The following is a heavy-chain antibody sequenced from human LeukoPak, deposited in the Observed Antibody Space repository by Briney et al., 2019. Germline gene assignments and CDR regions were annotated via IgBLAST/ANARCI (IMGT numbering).Heavy chain of an antibody. J-gene: IGHJ2*01. CDR1: GASISTHY. Sequence: KSSETLSLTCTVSGASISTHYWTWIRQPPGKELEWIGYIYYSGSTNYNPSLKSRVTITVDTSRNQLSLKLSSVTAADTAVYYCATKTFAGNPPRHWYFDLWGRGTLVTVSS. D-gene: IGHD6-13*01. CDR2: IYYSGST. CDR3: ATKTFAGNPPRHWYFDL. V-gene: IGHV4-59*11.